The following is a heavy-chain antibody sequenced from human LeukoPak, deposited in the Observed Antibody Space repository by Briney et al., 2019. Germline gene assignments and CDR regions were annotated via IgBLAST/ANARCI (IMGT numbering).Heavy chain of an antibody. Sequence: GGSLRLSCAASGFRFNTYWMSWVRQAPGKGLEWVANIKQDESEKYYVDSVKGRFTISRDNAKNSLYLQMNSLRAEDTAVYYCARVEDYDILTGFDYWGQGTLVTVSS. D-gene: IGHD3-9*01. CDR3: ARVEDYDILTGFDY. CDR2: IKQDESEK. CDR1: GFRFNTYW. V-gene: IGHV3-7*01. J-gene: IGHJ4*02.